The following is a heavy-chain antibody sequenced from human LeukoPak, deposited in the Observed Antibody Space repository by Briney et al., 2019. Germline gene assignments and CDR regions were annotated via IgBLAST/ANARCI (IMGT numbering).Heavy chain of an antibody. CDR2: IEQDGGEE. Sequence: GGTLRLSCAASGFDCSRYWMTWVRQAPGKGLEWVADIEQDGGEEYYVDSVKGRFTISRDNAKNSLYLQMNSLRVEDTAVYYCARGRYVDWLFDYWGQGTLVTVSS. V-gene: IGHV3-7*03. J-gene: IGHJ4*02. CDR1: GFDCSRYW. D-gene: IGHD3-9*01. CDR3: ARGRYVDWLFDY.